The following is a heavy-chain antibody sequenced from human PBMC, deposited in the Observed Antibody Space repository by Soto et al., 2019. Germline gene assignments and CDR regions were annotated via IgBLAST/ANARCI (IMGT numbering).Heavy chain of an antibody. CDR2: TFYRTKWYS. D-gene: IGHD3-22*01. J-gene: IGHJ4*01. CDR3: ARAYDSSGNFIQYFDY. CDR1: GDSVSSTSAA. Sequence: SQTLLLTCAISGDSVSSTSAAWNWIRPSPSRGLEWLGRTFYRTKWYSDYAVSVKSRITINPDTSKNQYSLHLNSVTPEDTAAYLCARAYDSSGNFIQYFDYWGRGSLVTVSS. V-gene: IGHV6-1*01.